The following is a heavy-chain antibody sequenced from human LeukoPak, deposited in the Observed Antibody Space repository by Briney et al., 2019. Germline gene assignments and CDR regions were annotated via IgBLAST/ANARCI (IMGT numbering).Heavy chain of an antibody. Sequence: GGSLRLSCAASGFTVSSNYMSWVRQAPGKGLECVSFIYSGGSTYDADYVKGRFTIARDNSKNTLYLQMNSRRAEDTAVYYCASLPGIQQGDAFDIWGQGTMFTVSS. V-gene: IGHV3-66*01. D-gene: IGHD5-18*01. CDR3: ASLPGIQQGDAFDI. J-gene: IGHJ3*02. CDR2: IYSGGST. CDR1: GFTVSSNY.